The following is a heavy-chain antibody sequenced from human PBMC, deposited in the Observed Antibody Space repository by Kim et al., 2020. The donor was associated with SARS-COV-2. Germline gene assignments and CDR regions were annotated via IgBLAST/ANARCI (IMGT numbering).Heavy chain of an antibody. CDR1: GYTFSNYD. J-gene: IGHJ4*02. V-gene: IGHV1-8*01. D-gene: IGHD1-1*01. Sequence: ASVKVSCKASGYTFSNYDINWVRQATGQGLEWRGWMNSNSGNTGYAQKFQGRVTMTRNTSTSTAYMDLSSLRSEETAVYYCARGPAWNGGPSYFDYWGRGTLVTVSS. CDR3: ARGPAWNGGPSYFDY. CDR2: MNSNSGNT.